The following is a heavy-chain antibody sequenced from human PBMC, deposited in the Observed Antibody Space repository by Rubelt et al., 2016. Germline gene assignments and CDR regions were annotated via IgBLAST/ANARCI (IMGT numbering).Heavy chain of an antibody. D-gene: IGHD6-13*01. CDR1: GGSISSYY. Sequence: QVQLQESGPGLVKPSETLSLTCTVSGGSISSYYWSWIRQPPGKGLEWIGYIYYSGSTTYNPSLKSRVTISVDTAKNQFSLSLRSITAADRAVYYCARHVGSSWYWAFDIWGQGTMVTVSS. J-gene: IGHJ3*02. CDR2: IYYSGST. V-gene: IGHV4-59*08. CDR3: ARHVGSSWYWAFDI.